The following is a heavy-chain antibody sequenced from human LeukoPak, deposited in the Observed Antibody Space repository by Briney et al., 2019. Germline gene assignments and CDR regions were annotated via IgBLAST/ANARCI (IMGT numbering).Heavy chain of an antibody. V-gene: IGHV3-23*01. CDR1: GFTFSDYN. D-gene: IGHD2-15*01. Sequence: PGGSLRLSCAASGFTFSDYNMRWIRQAPGKGLEWVSAISGSGGSTYYADSVKGRFTISRDNSKNTLYLQMNSLRAEDTAVYYCAKVAATFWYYFDYWGQGTLVTVSS. J-gene: IGHJ4*02. CDR3: AKVAATFWYYFDY. CDR2: ISGSGGST.